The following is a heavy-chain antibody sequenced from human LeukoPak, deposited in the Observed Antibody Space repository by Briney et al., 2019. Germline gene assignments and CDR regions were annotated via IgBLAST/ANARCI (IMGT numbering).Heavy chain of an antibody. CDR1: GYTFTSYG. Sequence: ASVKVSCKASGYTFTSYGISWVRQAPGQGLEWMGWISAYNGNTNYAQELQGRVTMTTDTSTSTAYMELRSLRSDDTAVYYCARDVNPASRRSGPPDYWGQGTLVTVSS. D-gene: IGHD3-3*01. V-gene: IGHV1-18*01. CDR2: ISAYNGNT. J-gene: IGHJ4*02. CDR3: ARDVNPASRRSGPPDY.